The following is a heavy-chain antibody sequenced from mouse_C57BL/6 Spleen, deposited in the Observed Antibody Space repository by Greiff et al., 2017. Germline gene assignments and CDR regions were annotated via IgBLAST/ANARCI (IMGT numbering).Heavy chain of an antibody. CDR3: ARSGIYYGSDFDY. CDR2: IHPNSGST. D-gene: IGHD1-1*01. Sequence: QVQLKQPGAELVKPGASVKLSCKASGYTFTSYWMHWVKQRPGQGLEWIGMIHPNSGSTNYNEKFKSKATLTVDKSSSTAYMQLSSLTSEDSAVYYCARSGIYYGSDFDYWGQGTTLTVSS. V-gene: IGHV1-64*01. CDR1: GYTFTSYW. J-gene: IGHJ2*01.